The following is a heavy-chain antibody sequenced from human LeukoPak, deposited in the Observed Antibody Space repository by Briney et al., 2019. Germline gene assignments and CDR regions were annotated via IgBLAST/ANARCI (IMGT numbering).Heavy chain of an antibody. Sequence: GGSLRLSCAASGFTFSTYAMNWVRQAPGKGLEWVSYISTSSSSIYYADSVKGRSTISRDNAKNSLYLQMNSLRDEDTAVYYCARGGSGYGDYYYFYGMDVWGQGTTVTVSS. V-gene: IGHV3-48*02. D-gene: IGHD3-22*01. CDR1: GFTFSTYA. CDR2: ISTSSSSI. J-gene: IGHJ6*02. CDR3: ARGGSGYGDYYYFYGMDV.